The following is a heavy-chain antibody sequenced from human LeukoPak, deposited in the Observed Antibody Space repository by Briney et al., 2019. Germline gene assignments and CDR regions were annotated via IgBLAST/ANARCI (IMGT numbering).Heavy chain of an antibody. CDR1: GFTFSSYG. CDR2: IWYDGSNK. V-gene: IGHV3-33*01. J-gene: IGHJ4*02. CDR3: ARDFGSYRFDY. Sequence: GGSLRLSCAASGFTFSSYGMHWVRQAPGKGLEWVAVIWYDGSNKYYADSVKGRFTISRDNSKNTLYLQMNSLRAEDTAVYYCARDFGSYRFDYWGQGTLVTVSS. D-gene: IGHD1-26*01.